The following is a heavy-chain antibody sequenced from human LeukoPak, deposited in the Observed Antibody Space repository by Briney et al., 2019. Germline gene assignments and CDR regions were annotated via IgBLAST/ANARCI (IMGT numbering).Heavy chain of an antibody. CDR2: IGGRDGST. V-gene: IGHV3-23*01. D-gene: IGHD3-10*01. Sequence: GGSLRLSCAASGFTFSSYGMSWVRQAPGKGLEWVLVIGGRDGSTYYADSVKGRFTISRDNSKNTLYVQMNSLRAEDTAVYYCAKGHYYGSGSLDYWGQGTLVTVSS. J-gene: IGHJ4*02. CDR1: GFTFSSYG. CDR3: AKGHYYGSGSLDY.